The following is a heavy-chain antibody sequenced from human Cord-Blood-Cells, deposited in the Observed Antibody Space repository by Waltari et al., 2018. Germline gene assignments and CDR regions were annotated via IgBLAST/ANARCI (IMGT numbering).Heavy chain of an antibody. CDR1: GGSISSYY. D-gene: IGHD6-19*01. V-gene: IGHV4-59*01. CDR3: ARDGGSSSSGWCIGDLYVDL. Sequence: QVQLQESGPGLVKPSEKLSLTCTVSGGSISSYYWSWNRQPPGKGLEWIGYIYYSGTTNDNPPHKSRVTRAVDTSKNQFSLKLSSVTAADTAVYYCARDGGSSSSGWCIGDLYVDLWGRGTLVTVSS. J-gene: IGHJ2*01. CDR2: IYYSGTT.